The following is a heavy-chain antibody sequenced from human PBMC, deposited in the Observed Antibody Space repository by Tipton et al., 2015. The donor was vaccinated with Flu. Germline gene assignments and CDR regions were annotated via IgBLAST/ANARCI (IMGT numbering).Heavy chain of an antibody. D-gene: IGHD5-18*01. CDR3: ARGGDPYGYAFYYHYGMDV. Sequence: SLRLSCAASGFTFSSYWMSWVRQAPGKGLEWVANIKQDGSEIYYVDSVKGRFTISRDNAKNSLYLQMNSLRAEDTAVYYCARGGDPYGYAFYYHYGMDVWGQGTTVTVSS. CDR1: GFTFSSYW. V-gene: IGHV3-7*01. J-gene: IGHJ6*02. CDR2: IKQDGSEI.